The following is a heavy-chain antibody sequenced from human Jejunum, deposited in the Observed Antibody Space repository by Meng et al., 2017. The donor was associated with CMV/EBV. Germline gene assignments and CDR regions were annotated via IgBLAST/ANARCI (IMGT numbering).Heavy chain of an antibody. Sequence: SGFTLSSFGMHWVRQAPGKGLEWVAFIRYDGSIKYYGRAVKGRFTISRDNSKNTLYLQMRSLTVEDRGVYYCAKDLDYMGGMDVWGQGTTVTVSS. J-gene: IGHJ6*02. CDR2: IRYDGSIK. V-gene: IGHV3-30*02. CDR3: AKDLDYMGGMDV. D-gene: IGHD4-11*01. CDR1: GFTLSSFG.